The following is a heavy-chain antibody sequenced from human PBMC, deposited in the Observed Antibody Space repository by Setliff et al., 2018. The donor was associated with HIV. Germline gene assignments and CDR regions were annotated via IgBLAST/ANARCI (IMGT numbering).Heavy chain of an antibody. D-gene: IGHD3-10*01. CDR1: GLTFSSHG. CDR2: IRYDGSNK. V-gene: IGHV3-30*02. Sequence: VGSLRLSCAASGLTFSSHGMHWVRQAPGKGLEWVAFIRYDGSNKYCADSVKGRFTISRDNSKNTLYLQMNSLRAEDTAVYYCAKDWKVWFGELSQDYYYGMDVWGQGTTVTVSS. CDR3: AKDWKVWFGELSQDYYYGMDV. J-gene: IGHJ6*02.